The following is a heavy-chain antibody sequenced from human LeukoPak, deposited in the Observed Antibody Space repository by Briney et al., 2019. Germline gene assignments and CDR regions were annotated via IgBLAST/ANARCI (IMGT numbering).Heavy chain of an antibody. CDR3: ISTVTTLASDY. V-gene: IGHV3-23*01. J-gene: IGHJ4*02. CDR2: ISGSGGST. D-gene: IGHD4-17*01. CDR1: GFTFSDYE. Sequence: GGSLRLSCAASGFTFSDYEMNWVRQAPGKGLEWVSSISGSGGSTYYADSVKSRFTISRDNSNNTLYLQVTSLKTEDTAVYYCISTVTTLASDYWGQGTLVTVSS.